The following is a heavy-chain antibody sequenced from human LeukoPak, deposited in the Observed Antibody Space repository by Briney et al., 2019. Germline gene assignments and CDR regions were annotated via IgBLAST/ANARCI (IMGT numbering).Heavy chain of an antibody. CDR1: GGSISSYY. CDR3: ARHDNEKSGYEIDY. Sequence: PSETLSLTCTVSGGSISSYYWSWIRQPPGKGLEWIGYIYYSGSTYYNPSLKSRVTISVDTSKNQFSLKLSSVTAADTAVYYCARHDNEKSGYEIDYWGQGTLVTVSS. CDR2: IYYSGST. J-gene: IGHJ4*02. V-gene: IGHV4-59*08. D-gene: IGHD5-12*01.